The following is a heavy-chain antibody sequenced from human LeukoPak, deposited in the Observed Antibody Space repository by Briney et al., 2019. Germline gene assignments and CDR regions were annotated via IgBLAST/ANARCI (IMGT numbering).Heavy chain of an antibody. CDR2: INSDGSST. Sequence: GGSLRLSCAASGFTFSSYWMHWVRQAPGKGLVWVSRINSDGSSTSYADSVKGRFTISRDNAKNTLYLQMNSLRAEDTAVYYCARAADYRAFDIWGQGTMVTVSS. J-gene: IGHJ3*02. V-gene: IGHV3-74*01. CDR1: GFTFSSYW. CDR3: ARAADYRAFDI. D-gene: IGHD4-11*01.